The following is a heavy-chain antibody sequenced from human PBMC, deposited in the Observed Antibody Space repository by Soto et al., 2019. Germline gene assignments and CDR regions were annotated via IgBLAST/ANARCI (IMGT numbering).Heavy chain of an antibody. CDR1: GGSISSYY. J-gene: IGHJ4*02. D-gene: IGHD1-26*01. V-gene: IGHV4-59*05. CDR2: IYYSGST. Sequence: PSETLSLTCTVSGGSISSYYWSWIRQPPGKGLEWIGSIYYSGSTYHYPPLKSRVTISKDTSKNQFSLKLSSVTAADTAVFYCAVGSSGFYYIYWGQGIQVTVSS. CDR3: AVGSSGFYYIY.